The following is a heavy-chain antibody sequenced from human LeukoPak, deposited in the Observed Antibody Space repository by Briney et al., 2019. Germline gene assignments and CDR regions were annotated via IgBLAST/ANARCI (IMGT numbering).Heavy chain of an antibody. J-gene: IGHJ4*02. D-gene: IGHD3-16*02. CDR2: INPNSGGT. CDR3: ARVGVDDYVWGSYRYPFDY. CDR1: GYTFTGYY. V-gene: IGHV1-2*02. Sequence: ASVKVSCKASGYTFTGYYMHWVRQAPGLGLEWMGWINPNSGGTNYAQKFQGRVTMTRDTSISTAYMELSRLRSDDTAVYYCARVGVDDYVWGSYRYPFDYWGQGTLVTVSS.